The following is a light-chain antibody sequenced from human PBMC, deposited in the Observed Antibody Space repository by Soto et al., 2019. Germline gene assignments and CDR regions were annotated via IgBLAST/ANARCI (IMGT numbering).Light chain of an antibody. V-gene: IGKV1-5*03. Sequence: STLSASVGDRVGITCRASQTINNLMAWYQQKPGQAPKLLIYKASNLETGVPSRFSGSGSGTEFTLTISSLQPDDFATYYCQQYSSYPSLTFGGGTKVDIK. J-gene: IGKJ4*01. CDR3: QQYSSYPSLT. CDR2: KAS. CDR1: QTINNL.